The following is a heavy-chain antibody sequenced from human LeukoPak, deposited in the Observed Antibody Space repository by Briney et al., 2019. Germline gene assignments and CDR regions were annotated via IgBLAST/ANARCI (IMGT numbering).Heavy chain of an antibody. J-gene: IGHJ6*02. V-gene: IGHV4-59*01. CDR2: IYYSGST. CDR1: GGSLSSYY. CDR3: ARGSWGFGELYYGMDV. D-gene: IGHD3-10*01. Sequence: PSETLSLTCTASGGSLSSYYWSWLRQPPGKGLEWIGYIYYSGSTNYNPSLKSRVTISVDTSKNQFSLKLSSVTAADTAVYYCARGSWGFGELYYGMDVWGQGTTVTVSS.